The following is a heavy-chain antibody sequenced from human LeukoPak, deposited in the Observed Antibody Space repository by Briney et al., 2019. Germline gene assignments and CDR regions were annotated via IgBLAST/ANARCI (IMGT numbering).Heavy chain of an antibody. CDR1: GGSFSGYY. D-gene: IGHD2-21*02. CDR2: INHSGST. V-gene: IGHV4-34*01. J-gene: IGHJ4*02. CDR3: AREAGLAVVTAVFDY. Sequence: SETLSLTCAVYGGSFSGYYWSWIRQPPGKGLEWIGEINHSGSTNYNPSLKSRVTISVDTSKNQFSLKLSSVTAADTAVYYCAREAGLAVVTAVFDYWGQGTLVTVSS.